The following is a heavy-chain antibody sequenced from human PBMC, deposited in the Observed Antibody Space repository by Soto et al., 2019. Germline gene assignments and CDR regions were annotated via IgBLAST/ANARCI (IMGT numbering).Heavy chain of an antibody. V-gene: IGHV3-23*01. CDR3: AGPKGLHLWLFDH. D-gene: IGHD5-18*01. Sequence: PGGSLRLSCTASGFTLSSYAMSWVRQAPGKGLEWVSSISGSAGTTYYADSVKGRFTISRDNSGNTLYLQMNSLRAEDTAMYYCAGPKGLHLWLFDHWGQGTQVTVSS. J-gene: IGHJ4*02. CDR2: ISGSAGTT. CDR1: GFTLSSYA.